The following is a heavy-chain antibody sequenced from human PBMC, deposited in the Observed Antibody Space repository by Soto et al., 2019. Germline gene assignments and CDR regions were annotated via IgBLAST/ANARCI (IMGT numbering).Heavy chain of an antibody. J-gene: IGHJ4*02. CDR1: GGSISSGGYY. CDR2: IYYSGST. Sequence: PSETLSLTCTVSGGSISSGGYYWSWIRQHPGKGLEWIGYIYYSGSTYYNPSLKSRVTISVDTSKNQFSLKLSSVTAADTAVYYCARGATMIVVPDYWGQGTLVTSPQ. CDR3: ARGATMIVVPDY. D-gene: IGHD3-22*01. V-gene: IGHV4-31*03.